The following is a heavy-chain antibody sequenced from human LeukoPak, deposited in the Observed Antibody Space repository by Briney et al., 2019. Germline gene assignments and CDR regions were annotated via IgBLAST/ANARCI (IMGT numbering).Heavy chain of an antibody. V-gene: IGHV4-34*01. Sequence: SETLSLTCAVYGGSFSGYYWSWTRQPPGKGLEWIGEINHSGSTNYNPSLKSRVTISVDTSKNQFSLKLSSVTAADTAVYYCARGPPTVTSSPYYFDYWGQGTLVTVSS. CDR2: INHSGST. D-gene: IGHD4-17*01. CDR3: ARGPPTVTSSPYYFDY. CDR1: GGSFSGYY. J-gene: IGHJ4*02.